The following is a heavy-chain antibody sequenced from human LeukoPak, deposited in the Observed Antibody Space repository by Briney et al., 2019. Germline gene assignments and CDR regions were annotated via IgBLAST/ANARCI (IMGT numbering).Heavy chain of an antibody. V-gene: IGHV3-9*01. CDR1: GFTLDDYA. J-gene: IGHJ4*02. CDR2: ISWNSGSI. CDR3: AKDIGSGSYYIGRFDY. D-gene: IGHD1-26*01. Sequence: GGSLRLSCAASGFTLDDYAMHWVRQAPGKGLEWVSGISWNSGSIGYADSVKGRFTISRDNAKNSLYLQMNSLRAEDTALYYCAKDIGSGSYYIGRFDYWGQGTLVTVSS.